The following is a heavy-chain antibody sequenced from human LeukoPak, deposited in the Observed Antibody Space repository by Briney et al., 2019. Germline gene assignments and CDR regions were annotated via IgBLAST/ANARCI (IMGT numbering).Heavy chain of an antibody. CDR3: AKWLSPNSSGYYGALNYYYGMDV. D-gene: IGHD3-22*01. Sequence: GRSLRLSCAASGFTFSSYAMHWVRQAPGKGLEWVAVIWYDGSNKYYADSVKGRFTISRDNSKNTLYLQMNSLRAEDTAVYYCAKWLSPNSSGYYGALNYYYGMDVWGQGTTVTVSS. CDR2: IWYDGSNK. CDR1: GFTFSSYA. J-gene: IGHJ6*02. V-gene: IGHV3-33*06.